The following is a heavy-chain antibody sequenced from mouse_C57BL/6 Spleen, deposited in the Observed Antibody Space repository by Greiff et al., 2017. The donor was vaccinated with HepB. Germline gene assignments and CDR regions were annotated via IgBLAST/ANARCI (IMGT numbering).Heavy chain of an antibody. CDR2: INPGSGGT. Sequence: VQLQQSGAELVRPGPSVKVSCKASGYSFTNYLIEWVKQRPGQGLEWIGVINPGSGGTNYNEKFKGKATLTADKSSSTAYMQLSSLTSEDSAVYFGARQPGVEGAMDYWGQGTSVTVSS. CDR1: GYSFTNYL. V-gene: IGHV1-54*01. J-gene: IGHJ4*01. CDR3: ARQPGVEGAMDY.